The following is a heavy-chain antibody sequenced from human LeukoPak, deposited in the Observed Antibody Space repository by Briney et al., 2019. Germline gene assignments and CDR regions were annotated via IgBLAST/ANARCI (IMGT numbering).Heavy chain of an antibody. J-gene: IGHJ4*02. CDR3: ARDRGYDY. CDR1: GYTLTELS. D-gene: IGHD2-15*01. CDR2: FDPEDGET. V-gene: IGHV1-24*01. Sequence: GASVKVSCKVSGYTLTELSMHWVRQAPGKGLEWMGGFDPEDGETIYAQKFQGRVTMTTDTSTSTAYMELRSLRSDDTAVYYCARDRGYDYWGQGTLVTVSS.